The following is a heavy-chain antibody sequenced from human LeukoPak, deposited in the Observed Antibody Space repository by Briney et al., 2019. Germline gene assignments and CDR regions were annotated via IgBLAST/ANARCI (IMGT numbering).Heavy chain of an antibody. Sequence: GASVKVSCKASDTFTSSGFSWVRQAPGQGLEWMGWISPYNGNTNYVQKLQGRVTMTTDTSTSTAYMELRSLRSDDTAVYYCARDKEMATRSMGYWGQGTLVTVSS. CDR2: ISPYNGNT. D-gene: IGHD5-24*01. V-gene: IGHV1-18*01. CDR3: ARDKEMATRSMGY. CDR1: DTFTSSG. J-gene: IGHJ4*02.